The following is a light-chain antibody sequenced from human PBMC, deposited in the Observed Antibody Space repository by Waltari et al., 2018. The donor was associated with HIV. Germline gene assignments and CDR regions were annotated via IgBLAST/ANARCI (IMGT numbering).Light chain of an antibody. CDR1: RSNIANNY. CDR2: DNN. V-gene: IGLV1-51*01. CDR3: GTWDTSLSAGV. J-gene: IGLJ2*01. Sequence: SVLTQPPAVSAAPGQTVTISCSGSRSNIANNYVSWYQQLPGTAPKLLIYDNNRRSSGIPDRFSGSKSGTSATLAIAGLQTGDEADYYCGTWDTSLSAGVFGGGTKVTVL.